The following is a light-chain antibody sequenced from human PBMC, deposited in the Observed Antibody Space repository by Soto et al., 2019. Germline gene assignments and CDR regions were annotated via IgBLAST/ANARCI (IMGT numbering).Light chain of an antibody. Sequence: QSVLTQPPSVSAAPGQKVTISCSGSSSNIGNNYVSWYQQLPGTAPKLLIYDNHKRPSGIPDRFSGSKSGTSATLGITGLQTGDEADYYCRTWDSSLSAVVFGGGTKLTVL. V-gene: IGLV1-51*01. J-gene: IGLJ2*01. CDR3: RTWDSSLSAVV. CDR1: SSNIGNNY. CDR2: DNH.